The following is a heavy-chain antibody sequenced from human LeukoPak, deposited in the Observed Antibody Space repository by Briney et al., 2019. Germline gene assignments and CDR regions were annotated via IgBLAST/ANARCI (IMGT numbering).Heavy chain of an antibody. D-gene: IGHD2-21*01. CDR3: ITPLPYSAQ. CDR2: ISSRSSTT. J-gene: IGHJ4*02. Sequence: GGSLRLSCAASGLSFSSYNMNWVRQAPGKGLEWVSYISSRSSTTDYADSVKGRFTISRDNAKNSLNLQMNSLKTEDTAVYYCITPLPYSAQGGQGTLVTVSS. CDR1: GLSFSSYN. V-gene: IGHV3-48*04.